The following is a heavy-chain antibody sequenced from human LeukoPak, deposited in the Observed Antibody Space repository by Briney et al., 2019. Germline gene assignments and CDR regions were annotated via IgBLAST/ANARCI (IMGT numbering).Heavy chain of an antibody. V-gene: IGHV1-3*01. CDR3: ARAPLLGYCSSTSCLTTTGWFDP. CDR1: GYTFTSYA. D-gene: IGHD2-2*01. Sequence: ASVTVSFKASGYTFTSYAMHWVRQAPGQRLEWMGWINAGNGNTKYSQKFQGRVTITRDTSASTAYMELSSLRSGDTAVYYCARAPLLGYCSSTSCLTTTGWFDPWGQGTLVTVSS. J-gene: IGHJ5*02. CDR2: INAGNGNT.